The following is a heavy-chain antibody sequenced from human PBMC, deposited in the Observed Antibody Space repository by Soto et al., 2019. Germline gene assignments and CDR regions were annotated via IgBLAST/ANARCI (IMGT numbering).Heavy chain of an antibody. V-gene: IGHV3-73*02. Sequence: EMQVVESGGGLVQPGGSLKLSCAASGFAFSGSAMHWVRQAAGKGLEWVGRIKNRAENYATAYAASVKGRFTISRDYSRNTAYLQMDSLETEDTAVYYCTRLAIGSTWYGMDVWGQGTTVTVSS. CDR3: TRLAIGSTWYGMDV. J-gene: IGHJ6*02. CDR1: GFAFSGSA. CDR2: IKNRAENYAT. D-gene: IGHD2-2*01.